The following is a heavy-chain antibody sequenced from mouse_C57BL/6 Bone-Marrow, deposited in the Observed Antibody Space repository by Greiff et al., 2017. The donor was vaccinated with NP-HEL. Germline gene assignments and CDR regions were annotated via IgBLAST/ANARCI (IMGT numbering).Heavy chain of an antibody. Sequence: QVQLQQPGAELVKPGASVTMSCKASGYTFTSYWITWVKQRPGQGLAWIGDIYPGSGSTTYNEKFKSKATLTVDTSSSTAYMQLSSLTSEDSAVYYCARPYGNYDWFAYWGQGTLVTVSA. CDR3: ARPYGNYDWFAY. CDR2: IYPGSGST. V-gene: IGHV1-55*01. CDR1: GYTFTSYW. D-gene: IGHD2-1*01. J-gene: IGHJ3*01.